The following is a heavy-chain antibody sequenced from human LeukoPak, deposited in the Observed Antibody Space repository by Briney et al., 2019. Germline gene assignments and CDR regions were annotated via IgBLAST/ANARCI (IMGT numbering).Heavy chain of an antibody. CDR2: ISGSGGST. D-gene: IGHD6-19*01. CDR1: GFTFGSYA. Sequence: PGGSLRLSCAASGFTFGSYAMSWVRQAPGKGLEWVSAISGSGGSTYYADSVKGQFTISRDNSKNTLYLQMNSLRAEDTAVYYCAKGQRAVAGLRSDYWGQGTLVTVSS. J-gene: IGHJ4*02. V-gene: IGHV3-23*01. CDR3: AKGQRAVAGLRSDY.